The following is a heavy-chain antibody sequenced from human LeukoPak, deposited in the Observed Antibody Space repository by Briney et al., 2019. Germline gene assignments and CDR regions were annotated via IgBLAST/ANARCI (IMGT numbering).Heavy chain of an antibody. Sequence: GGSLRLSCAASGFTFSNYDMHWVRQATGKGLEWVSGIGTAGDIYYAGSVKGRFTISRENSKNSLYLQMNSLRAGDTAVYYCARDRGRYHMDVWGKGTTVTISS. CDR3: ARDRGRYHMDV. CDR1: GFTFSNYD. CDR2: IGTAGDI. J-gene: IGHJ6*03. D-gene: IGHD6-25*01. V-gene: IGHV3-13*01.